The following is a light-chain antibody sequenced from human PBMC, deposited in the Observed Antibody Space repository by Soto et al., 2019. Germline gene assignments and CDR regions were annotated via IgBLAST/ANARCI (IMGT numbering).Light chain of an antibody. J-gene: IGLJ1*01. V-gene: IGLV2-14*01. CDR2: DVN. CDR3: SSYRSSSTLGGV. CDR1: SSDVGGYNY. Sequence: QSALTQPASVSGSPGQSITISCTGTSSDVGGYNYVSWYQQHPGTAHKLMIYDVNNRPSGVSNRFSGSKSGNTASLTISGLQAEEEADYYCSSYRSSSTLGGVFGTGTKLTVL.